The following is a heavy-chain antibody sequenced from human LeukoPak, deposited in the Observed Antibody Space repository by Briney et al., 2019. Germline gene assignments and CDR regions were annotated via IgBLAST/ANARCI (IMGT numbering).Heavy chain of an antibody. V-gene: IGHV3-7*01. CDR3: ARDTAGFDY. CDR1: GFTFSRYW. Sequence: GGSLRLSCAASGFTFSRYWMRWVRQARGKGREGVAKIKQDGSEKYYVDCVKGRFIISKDNGKNSLYLQMNSLRVEDTAVYYCARDTAGFDYWGQGTLVTVSS. D-gene: IGHD6-19*01. J-gene: IGHJ4*02. CDR2: IKQDGSEK.